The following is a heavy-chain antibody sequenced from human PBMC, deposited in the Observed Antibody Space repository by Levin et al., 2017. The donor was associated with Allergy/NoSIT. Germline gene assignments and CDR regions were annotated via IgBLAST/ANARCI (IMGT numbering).Heavy chain of an antibody. Sequence: ASVKVSCAASGFPSSSYNMNWVRQAPGKGLEWISYISSSSSTMYYADSVRGRFTISRDNAKNSLYLQMNSLRDEDTAVYYCAREGGSGSYAAYWGQGTLVTVSS. CDR3: AREGGSGSYAAY. D-gene: IGHD3-10*01. CDR1: GFPSSSYN. CDR2: ISSSSSTM. J-gene: IGHJ4*02. V-gene: IGHV3-48*02.